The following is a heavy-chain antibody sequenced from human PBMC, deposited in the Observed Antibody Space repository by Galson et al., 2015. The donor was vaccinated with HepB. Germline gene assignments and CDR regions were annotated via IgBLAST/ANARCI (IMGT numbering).Heavy chain of an antibody. Sequence: SLRLSCAASGFTFGSYAMNWVRQAPGKGLEWVSGISGSGVTPYYADSVKGRFTISRDNFKNTLYLQMNSLRAEDTAVYYCAKEGPHRRPGYYYFYMYGWGKGTTVTVSS. J-gene: IGHJ6*03. CDR1: GFTFGSYA. V-gene: IGHV3-23*01. CDR2: ISGSGVTP. CDR3: AKEGPHRRPGYYYFYMYG.